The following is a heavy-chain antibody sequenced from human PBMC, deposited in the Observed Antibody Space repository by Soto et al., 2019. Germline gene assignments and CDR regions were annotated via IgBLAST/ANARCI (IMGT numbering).Heavy chain of an antibody. CDR2: TSYDGSNK. J-gene: IGHJ4*02. Sequence: QVQLVESGGGVVQPGRSLRLSCAASGFAFSNYAMHWVRQAPCKGLEWVAVTSYDGSNKYYADSVQGRFTISRDNSRNMLYLQMNSLRDEDTAVYYCARDGADWGQGTLVTVSS. CDR1: GFAFSNYA. V-gene: IGHV3-30-3*01. D-gene: IGHD3-16*01. CDR3: ARDGAD.